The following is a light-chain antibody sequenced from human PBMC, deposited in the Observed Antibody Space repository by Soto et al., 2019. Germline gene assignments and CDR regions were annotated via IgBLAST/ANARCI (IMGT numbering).Light chain of an antibody. CDR3: QQYNSYSQT. J-gene: IGKJ1*01. V-gene: IGKV1-5*01. Sequence: DIQMTQSPSTLSASVGDRVTITCRASQSISSWLAWYQQKPGKAPNLLIYDASSLESGVPPRFSGSGSGTEFTLTISSLQPDDFATYYCQQYNSYSQTFGQGTKVEIK. CDR1: QSISSW. CDR2: DAS.